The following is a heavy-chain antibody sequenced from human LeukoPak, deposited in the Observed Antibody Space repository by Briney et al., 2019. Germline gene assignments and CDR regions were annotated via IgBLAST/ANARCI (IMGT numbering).Heavy chain of an antibody. Sequence: HPGGSLRLSCEASAFTFSSYWMSWVRQAPGKGLEGVANIKEDGSEINYVDSVKGRFTISRDNAKNSLFLQMNSLRVEDTAVYYCARDRGYSSFDYWGQGTLVTVSS. CDR2: IKEDGSEI. D-gene: IGHD4-23*01. V-gene: IGHV3-7*01. J-gene: IGHJ4*02. CDR1: AFTFSSYW. CDR3: ARDRGYSSFDY.